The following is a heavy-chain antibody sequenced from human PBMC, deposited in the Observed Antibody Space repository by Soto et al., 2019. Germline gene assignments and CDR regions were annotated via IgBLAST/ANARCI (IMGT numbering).Heavy chain of an antibody. Sequence: PSETLSLTCAVYGGSFSGYYWTWIRQPPGTGLEWIGEINHSGSTNYNPSLKSRVTISVDTSKNQFSLKLSSVTAADTAVYYCARGRELLWFGELLHYYYGMDVWGQGTTVT. V-gene: IGHV4-34*01. J-gene: IGHJ6*02. CDR1: GGSFSGYY. D-gene: IGHD3-10*01. CDR2: INHSGST. CDR3: ARGRELLWFGELLHYYYGMDV.